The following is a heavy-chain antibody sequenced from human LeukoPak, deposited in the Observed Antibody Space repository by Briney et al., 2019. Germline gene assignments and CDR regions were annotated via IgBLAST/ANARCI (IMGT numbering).Heavy chain of an antibody. V-gene: IGHV4-59*01. D-gene: IGHD5-18*01. J-gene: IGHJ4*02. CDR2: IYYTGST. CDR1: GGSIGIYY. CDR3: ARAGYSYASGYYFDY. Sequence: SETLSLTCTVSGGSIGIYYWTWVRQPPGKGLEWIGFIYYTGSTNYNPSLKSRVTISLDTSKNQFSLKLSSVTAAGTAVYYCARAGYSYASGYYFDYWGQGTLVTVSS.